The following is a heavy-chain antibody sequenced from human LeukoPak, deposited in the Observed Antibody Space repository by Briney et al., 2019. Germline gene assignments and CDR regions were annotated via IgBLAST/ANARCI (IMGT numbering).Heavy chain of an antibody. D-gene: IGHD2-15*01. CDR3: ARLPVLLAPGDWYFDL. CDR2: IYPGDSDT. V-gene: IGHV5-51*01. CDR1: GYSFTSYW. J-gene: IGHJ2*01. Sequence: GESLKISCKGSGYSFTSYWIGWVRQMPGKGLEWMGIIYPGDSDTRYSPSFQGQVTISADKSISTAYLQWSSLKASDTAMYYCARLPVLLAPGDWYFDLWGRGTLVTVSS.